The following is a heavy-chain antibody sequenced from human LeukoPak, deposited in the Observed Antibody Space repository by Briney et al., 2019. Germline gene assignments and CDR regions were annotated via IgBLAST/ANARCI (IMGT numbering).Heavy chain of an antibody. D-gene: IGHD3-10*01. CDR1: GFTFSDYY. CDR3: ARDVVWFGAGAYYYYGMDV. J-gene: IGHJ6*02. Sequence: GGSLRLSCAASGFTFSDYYMSWIRQAPGKGLEWVSYISSSGSTIYYADSVKGRFTISRDNAKNSLYLQMNSLRAEDTAVYYCARDVVWFGAGAYYYYGMDVWGQGTTATVSS. V-gene: IGHV3-11*01. CDR2: ISSSGSTI.